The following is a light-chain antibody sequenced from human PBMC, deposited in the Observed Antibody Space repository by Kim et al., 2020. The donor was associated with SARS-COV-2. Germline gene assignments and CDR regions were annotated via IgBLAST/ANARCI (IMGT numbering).Light chain of an antibody. V-gene: IGKV1-16*01. J-gene: IGKJ4*01. CDR2: AAS. CDR1: QGISKY. CDR3: QQYNSYPLT. Sequence: ASVGDRVTITCRASQGISKYVAWYQQKPGKAPKSLIYAASSWQSGVPSRFSGSGYGTDFTLTISSLQPEDFATYDCQQYNSYPLTFGGGTKVDIK.